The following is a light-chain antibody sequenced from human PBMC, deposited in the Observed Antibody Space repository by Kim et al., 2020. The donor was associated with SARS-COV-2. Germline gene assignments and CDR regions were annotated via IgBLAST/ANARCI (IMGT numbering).Light chain of an antibody. CDR2: EDN. Sequence: GKTVTISCTRRSGSIASNYVQWYQQRPGSSPTTVIYEDNQRPSGVPDRFSGSIDSSSNSASLTISGLKTEDEADYYCQSYDSSNVVFGGGTKLTVL. CDR1: SGSIASNY. J-gene: IGLJ2*01. V-gene: IGLV6-57*01. CDR3: QSYDSSNVV.